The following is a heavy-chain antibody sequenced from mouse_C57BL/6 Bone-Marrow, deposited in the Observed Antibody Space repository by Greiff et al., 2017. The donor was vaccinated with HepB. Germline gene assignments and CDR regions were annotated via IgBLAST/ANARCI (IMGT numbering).Heavy chain of an antibody. CDR2: ISDGGSYT. CDR3: ARDTTVVDWYFDV. CDR1: GFTFSSYA. D-gene: IGHD1-1*01. J-gene: IGHJ1*03. V-gene: IGHV5-4*01. Sequence: VQLKESGGGLVKPGGSLKLSCAASGFTFSSYAMSWVRQTPEKRLEWVATISDGGSYTYYPDNVKGRFTISRDNAKNNLYLQMSHLKSEDTAMYYCARDTTVVDWYFDVWGTGTTVTVSS.